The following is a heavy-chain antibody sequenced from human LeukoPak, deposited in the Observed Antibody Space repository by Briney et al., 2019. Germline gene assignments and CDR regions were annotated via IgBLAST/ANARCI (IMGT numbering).Heavy chain of an antibody. CDR1: GFTFSSYE. D-gene: IGHD1-26*01. CDR3: VRRYSRSYPDY. J-gene: IGHJ4*02. CDR2: ISSSGSTI. Sequence: GGSLRLSSAASGFTFSSYEMNWVRQAPGKGLEWVSYISSSGSTIYYADSVKGRFTISRDNAKNSLYLQMNSLRAEDAAVYYCVRRYSRSYPDYWGQGTLVTVSS. V-gene: IGHV3-48*03.